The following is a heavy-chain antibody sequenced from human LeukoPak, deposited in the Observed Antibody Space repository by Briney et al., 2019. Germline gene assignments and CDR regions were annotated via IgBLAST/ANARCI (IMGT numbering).Heavy chain of an antibody. Sequence: GGSLRLSCAASGFTFDNYAMNWVRQAPGKGLEWVSYISSSGSTIYYADSVKGRFTISRDNAKNSLYLQMNSLRAEDTAVYYCARDPKYYYDSSGYYQDYYYYGMDVWGQGTTVTVSS. D-gene: IGHD3-22*01. J-gene: IGHJ6*02. CDR3: ARDPKYYYDSSGYYQDYYYYGMDV. CDR2: ISSSGSTI. CDR1: GFTFDNYA. V-gene: IGHV3-48*03.